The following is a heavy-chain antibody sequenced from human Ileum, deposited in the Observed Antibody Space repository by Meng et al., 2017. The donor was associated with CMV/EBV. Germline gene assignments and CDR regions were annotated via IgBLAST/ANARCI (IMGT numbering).Heavy chain of an antibody. Sequence: ETGRGPVEPLQTLSLTCIVSGPAVPRINTYWTWSREPPGKGLEWIGYISNTGHTFYNPSFESRVSISLDTSKHQFSLTLPSVIAADTGVFYCVRSVRYNWFDPWGQGALVTVSS. D-gene: IGHD3-10*01. V-gene: IGHV4-30-4*08. J-gene: IGHJ5*02. CDR1: GPAVPRINTY. CDR3: VRSVRYNWFDP. CDR2: ISNTGHT.